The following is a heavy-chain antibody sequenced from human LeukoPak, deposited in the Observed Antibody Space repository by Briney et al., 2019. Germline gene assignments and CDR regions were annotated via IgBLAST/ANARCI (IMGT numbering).Heavy chain of an antibody. J-gene: IGHJ6*02. Sequence: GGSLRLSCVASGLNFSNYGMHWVRQAPGKGLEWVAIIWYDGNNKYYADSVKGRFTISRDNSKNTLYLQMNSLRAEDTAVYYCAREGYSYGSGMDVWGQGTTVTVSS. D-gene: IGHD5-18*01. V-gene: IGHV3-33*01. CDR1: GLNFSNYG. CDR2: IWYDGNNK. CDR3: AREGYSYGSGMDV.